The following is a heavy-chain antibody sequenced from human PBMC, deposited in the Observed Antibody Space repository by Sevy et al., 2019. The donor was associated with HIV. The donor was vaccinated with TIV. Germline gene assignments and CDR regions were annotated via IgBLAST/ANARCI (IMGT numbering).Heavy chain of an antibody. D-gene: IGHD6-13*01. V-gene: IGHV3-23*01. Sequence: GGSLRLSCAASGFTFSSYVMTWVRQAPGKGLEWVSTISGSGGTTYYADSVKGRFTISRDNSKNTLDLQINSLRAEDTAVYYCEGIATAGRDCWGQGTLVTVSS. CDR1: GFTFSSYV. CDR2: ISGSGGTT. CDR3: EGIATAGRDC. J-gene: IGHJ4*02.